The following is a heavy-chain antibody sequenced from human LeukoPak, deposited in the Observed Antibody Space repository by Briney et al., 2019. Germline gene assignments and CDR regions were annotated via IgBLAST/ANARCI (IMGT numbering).Heavy chain of an antibody. V-gene: IGHV3-21*01. J-gene: IGHJ4*02. CDR2: ISSSSSYI. CDR3: AREDYGGNSLSLDY. Sequence: GGSLRLSCAASGFTFSSYSMNWVRQAPGEGLEWVSSISSSSSYIYYADSVKGRFTISRDNAKNSLYLQMNSLRAEDTAVYYCAREDYGGNSLSLDYWGQGTLVTVSS. CDR1: GFTFSSYS. D-gene: IGHD4-23*01.